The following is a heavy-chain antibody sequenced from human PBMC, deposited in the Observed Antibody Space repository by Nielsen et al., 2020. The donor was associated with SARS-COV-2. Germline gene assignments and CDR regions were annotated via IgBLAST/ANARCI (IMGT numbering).Heavy chain of an antibody. CDR1: GFTFNIYA. Sequence: GGSLRLSCAASGFTFNIYAMAWVRRAPGRGLQWVTGVSSSGGSTYYTDSVKGRFTISRDNAKNSLYLQMNSLRAEDTAVYYCARLGYDILTGYSDAFDIWGQGTMVTVSS. CDR2: VSSSGGST. V-gene: IGHV3-23*01. J-gene: IGHJ3*02. D-gene: IGHD3-9*01. CDR3: ARLGYDILTGYSDAFDI.